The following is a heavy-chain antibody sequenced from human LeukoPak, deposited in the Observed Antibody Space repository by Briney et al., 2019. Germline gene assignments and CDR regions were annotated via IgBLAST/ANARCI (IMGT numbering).Heavy chain of an antibody. D-gene: IGHD5-12*01. CDR3: ARDGVDIVATIEGRYFDY. CDR2: IWYDGSNK. CDR1: GFTLSSYG. J-gene: IGHJ4*02. Sequence: PGGSLRLSCAASGFTLSSYGMHWVRQAPGKGLEWVAVIWYDGSNKYYADSVKGRFTISRDNSKNTLYLQMNSLRAEDTAVYYCARDGVDIVATIEGRYFDYWGQGTLVTVSS. V-gene: IGHV3-33*01.